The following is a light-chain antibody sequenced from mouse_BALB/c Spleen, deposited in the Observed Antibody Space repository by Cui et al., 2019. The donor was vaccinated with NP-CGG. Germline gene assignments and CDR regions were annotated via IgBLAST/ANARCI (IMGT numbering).Light chain of an antibody. V-gene: IGLV1*01. CDR1: TGAITTSNY. CDR3: ALWYSNHWV. Sequence: VVTQESVLTTSPGETVTLTCRSSTGAITTSNYANWVQEKPDHLFTGLIGGTNNRAPGVPARFSGSLIGDKAALTITGAQTEDEAIYFCALWYSNHWVFGGGTKLTVL. CDR2: GTN. J-gene: IGLJ1*01.